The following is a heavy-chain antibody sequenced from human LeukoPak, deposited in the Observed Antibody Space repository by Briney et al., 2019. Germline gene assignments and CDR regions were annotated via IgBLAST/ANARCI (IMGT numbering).Heavy chain of an antibody. CDR2: ISSDGSQK. Sequence: PGGSLRLSCAGSGFTFSRYAMHWVRQAPGKGLEWVTVISSDGSQKYYADSVKGRFTISRDNSKNTLYLQMNSLRAEDTAVYYCARDRGYWGQGTLVTVSS. CDR3: ARDRGY. V-gene: IGHV3-30*04. CDR1: GFTFSRYA. J-gene: IGHJ4*02.